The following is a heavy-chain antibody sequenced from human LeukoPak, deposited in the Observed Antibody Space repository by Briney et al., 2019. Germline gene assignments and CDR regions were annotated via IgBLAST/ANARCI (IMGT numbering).Heavy chain of an antibody. V-gene: IGHV3-74*01. Sequence: PGGSQRLSCAASGFTFSSYWMHWVRQASGKGLVWVSRINNDGTSTNYADSVKGRFTISRDNGRNTLYLQMNSLTAEDTAVYYCARVSPPEGYWGQRTLVTVSS. CDR1: GFTFSSYW. J-gene: IGHJ4*02. CDR2: INNDGTST. D-gene: IGHD3-16*01. CDR3: ARVSPPEGY.